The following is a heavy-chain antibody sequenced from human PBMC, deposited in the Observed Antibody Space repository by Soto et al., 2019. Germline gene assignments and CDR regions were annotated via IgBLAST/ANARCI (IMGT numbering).Heavy chain of an antibody. Sequence: TGGSLRLSCTASVFPFGANAMSWVRQAPGKGLEWVSGLSNTGRRTSYADSVKGRFSISRDNSENTAYLQMNSLRVEDTAVYYCATEMGATQGPFDNCGQGTLVTVSS. CDR1: VFPFGANA. J-gene: IGHJ4*02. V-gene: IGHV3-23*01. D-gene: IGHD1-26*01. CDR3: ATEMGATQGPFDN. CDR2: LSNTGRRT.